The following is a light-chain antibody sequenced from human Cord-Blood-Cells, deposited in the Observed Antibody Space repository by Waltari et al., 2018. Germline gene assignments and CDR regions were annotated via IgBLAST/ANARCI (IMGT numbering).Light chain of an antibody. Sequence: EIVLTQSPATLSLSPGERATLSCRASQSVSSYLAWYQQKPGQAPRLLIYDAYNRANGIPARFSGSGYGTDFTLTISSLEPEDFAVYYCQQRSNWLTFGGGTKVEIK. J-gene: IGKJ4*01. CDR3: QQRSNWLT. CDR2: DAY. CDR1: QSVSSY. V-gene: IGKV3-11*01.